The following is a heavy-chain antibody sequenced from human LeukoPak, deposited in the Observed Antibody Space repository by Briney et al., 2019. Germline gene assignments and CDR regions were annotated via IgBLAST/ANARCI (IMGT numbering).Heavy chain of an antibody. J-gene: IGHJ4*02. CDR2: ISWNGGST. CDR1: GFTFDDSG. V-gene: IGHV3-20*04. Sequence: GGSLRLSCAASGFTFDDSGMSWVRQAPGKGLEGVSVISWNGGSTGYADSVKGRFTISRDNANNSLYLQMNSLRAEDTALYYCARETYYYDSSGSTRFDYWGQGTLVTVSS. CDR3: ARETYYYDSSGSTRFDY. D-gene: IGHD3-22*01.